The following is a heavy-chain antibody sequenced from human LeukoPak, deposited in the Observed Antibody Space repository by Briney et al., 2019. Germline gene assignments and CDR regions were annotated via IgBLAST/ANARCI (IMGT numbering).Heavy chain of an antibody. Sequence: PGGSLRLSCAASGVTFSSYVMSWVRQAPGKGLEYVSSIDEIDSASYYADSVNGRFTTARDNSKTTLFLQMNSLRVKNTAVYYCARLDRGNYDYWGQGTLLTVSS. CDR2: IDEIDSAS. CDR3: ARLDRGNYDY. V-gene: IGHV3-23*01. CDR1: GVTFSSYV. J-gene: IGHJ4*02. D-gene: IGHD1-7*01.